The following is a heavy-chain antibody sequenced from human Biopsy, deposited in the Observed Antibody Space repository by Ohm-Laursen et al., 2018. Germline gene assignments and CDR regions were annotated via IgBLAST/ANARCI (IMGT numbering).Heavy chain of an antibody. CDR2: INPNSGVT. V-gene: IGHV1-2*02. D-gene: IGHD3-10*01. CDR1: GYTFTGHY. J-gene: IGHJ4*02. Sequence: AASVNASCKASGYTFTGHYTHWVRQAPGQGLEWMVWINPNSGVTNYAQRFQGRVTMTRDTSNSTVYMELSRLRSDDTAVYYCARDPRYGYGSYFDYWGQGTLVAVSS. CDR3: ARDPRYGYGSYFDY.